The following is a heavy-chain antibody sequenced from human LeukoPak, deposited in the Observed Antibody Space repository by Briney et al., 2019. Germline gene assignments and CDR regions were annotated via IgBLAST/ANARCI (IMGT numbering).Heavy chain of an antibody. Sequence: SQTLSLTCAVSGGSISSGGYSWSWIRQPPGKGLEWIGYIYHSGSTYYNPSLKSRVTISVDTSKNQFSLKLNSVTAADTAVYYCTRGMPDLWLNFDYWGQGTLVTVSS. CDR3: TRGMPDLWLNFDY. J-gene: IGHJ4*02. CDR1: GGSISSGGYS. V-gene: IGHV4-30-2*01. D-gene: IGHD2-2*01. CDR2: IYHSGST.